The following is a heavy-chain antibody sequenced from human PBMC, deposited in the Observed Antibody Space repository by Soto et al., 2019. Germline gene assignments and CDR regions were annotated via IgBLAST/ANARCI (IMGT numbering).Heavy chain of an antibody. V-gene: IGHV5-51*01. D-gene: IGHD3-22*01. Sequence: GESLKISCRTSGYKFTSSWIAWVRQMPGKGLEWMGIIFPSDSDTRYSPSFQGQVTISADRSTSTVFLQWASLKASDTAVYFCARKEKSGYFNWFGPWGQGRLVTVSS. CDR2: IFPSDSDT. CDR3: ARKEKSGYFNWFGP. J-gene: IGHJ5*02. CDR1: GYKFTSSW.